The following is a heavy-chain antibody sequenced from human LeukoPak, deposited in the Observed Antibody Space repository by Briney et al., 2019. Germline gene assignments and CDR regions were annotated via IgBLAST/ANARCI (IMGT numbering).Heavy chain of an antibody. D-gene: IGHD6-6*01. CDR3: ARELRILTSSDLSGGD. Sequence: PSETLSLTCTVSGGSISSYDYYWNWIRQPPGKGLEWIGYIYYSGTTYYNPSLKDRVIIYADTSKNQFSLKLSSVTAADTAVYYCARELRILTSSDLSGGDWGQGTLVTVSS. CDR2: IYYSGTT. J-gene: IGHJ4*02. CDR1: GGSISSYDYY. V-gene: IGHV4-30-4*08.